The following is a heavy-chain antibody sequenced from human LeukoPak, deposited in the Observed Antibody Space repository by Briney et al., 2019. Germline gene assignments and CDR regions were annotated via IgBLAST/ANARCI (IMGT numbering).Heavy chain of an antibody. CDR3: ARWRAAAGISYYYHYMDV. D-gene: IGHD6-13*01. Sequence: PSETLSLTCAVYGGSFSGYYWSWIRQPPGKGLEWIGEINHSGSTNYNPSLKSRVTISVDTSKNQFSLKLSSVTAADTAVYYCARWRAAAGISYYYHYMDVWGKGTTVTVSS. CDR1: GGSFSGYY. J-gene: IGHJ6*03. V-gene: IGHV4-34*01. CDR2: INHSGST.